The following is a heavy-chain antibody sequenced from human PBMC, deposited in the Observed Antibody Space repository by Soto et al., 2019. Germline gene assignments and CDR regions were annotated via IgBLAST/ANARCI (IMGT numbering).Heavy chain of an antibody. CDR3: ARDRSVSYSGSYYFDY. J-gene: IGHJ4*02. CDR2: ISYDGSNK. CDR1: GFTFSSYA. V-gene: IGHV3-30-3*01. Sequence: QVQLVESGGGVVQPGRSLRLSCAASGFTFSSYAMHWVRQAPGKGLEWVAVISYDGSNKYYADSVKGRFTISRDNSKNXLYLQMNSLRAEDTAVYYCARDRSVSYSGSYYFDYWGQGTLVTVSS. D-gene: IGHD1-26*01.